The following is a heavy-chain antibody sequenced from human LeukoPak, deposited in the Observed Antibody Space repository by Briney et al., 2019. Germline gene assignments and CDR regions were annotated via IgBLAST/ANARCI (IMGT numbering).Heavy chain of an antibody. CDR2: IKQDGSEK. D-gene: IGHD3-3*01. CDR1: GFTFSSYW. V-gene: IGHV3-7*01. CDR3: ARGQKKRYYDFWSGYSPPGHY. J-gene: IGHJ4*02. Sequence: GGALLLSCAASGFTFSSYWMSWVRQAPGKGLEWVADIKQDGSEKYYVDFVKGRFTISRDNAKNSLYLQMNSLRAEDTAVYYCARGQKKRYYDFWSGYSPPGHYWGQGTLVTVSS.